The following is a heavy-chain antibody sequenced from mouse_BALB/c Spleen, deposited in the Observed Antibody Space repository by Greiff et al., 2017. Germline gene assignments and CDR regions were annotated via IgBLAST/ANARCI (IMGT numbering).Heavy chain of an antibody. CDR2: IYPGNSDT. J-gene: IGHJ2*01. Sequence: VQLKQSGTVLARPGASVKMSCKASGYTFTSYWMHWVKQRPGQGLEWIGAIYPGNSDTSYNQKFKGKAKLTAVTSTSTAYMELSSLTNEDSAVYYCTKVYYYGSSRYYFDYWGQGTTLTVSS. CDR3: TKVYYYGSSRYYFDY. CDR1: GYTFTSYW. V-gene: IGHV1-5*01. D-gene: IGHD1-1*01.